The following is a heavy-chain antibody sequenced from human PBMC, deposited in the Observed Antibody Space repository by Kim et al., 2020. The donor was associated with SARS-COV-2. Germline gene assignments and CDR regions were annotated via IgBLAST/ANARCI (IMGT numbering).Heavy chain of an antibody. CDR3: ARNRAAAAEGLDY. D-gene: IGHD6-13*01. J-gene: IGHJ4*02. V-gene: IGHV1-3*01. Sequence: SQKCQGRVTIPRDTSAITAYMELSSLRSEDTAVYYCARNRAAAAEGLDYWGQGTLVTVSS.